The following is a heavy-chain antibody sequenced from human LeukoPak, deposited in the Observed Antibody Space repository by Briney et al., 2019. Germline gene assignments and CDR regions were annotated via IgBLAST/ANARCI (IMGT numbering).Heavy chain of an antibody. D-gene: IGHD6-13*01. CDR2: IYYSGST. CDR3: ARGDGSSWFDY. J-gene: IGHJ4*02. CDR1: GGSISSYY. V-gene: IGHV4-59*01. Sequence: SETLSLTCTVSGGSISSYYWSWIRQPAGKGLEWIGYIYYSGSTNYNPSLKSRVTISVDTSKNQFSLKLSSVTAADTAVYYCARGDGSSWFDYWGQGTLVTVSS.